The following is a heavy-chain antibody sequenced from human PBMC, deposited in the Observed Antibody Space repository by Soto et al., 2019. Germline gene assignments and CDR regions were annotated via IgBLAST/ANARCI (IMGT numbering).Heavy chain of an antibody. CDR2: ISYSGRT. V-gene: IGHV4-39*01. Sequence: QLQLQESGPGLVKPSETLSLTCTVSGASIITNNYFWVWIRQSPRRGLELIGSISYSGRTYDNPSLQSRVTISIDDSKNQFSLKLTSVTTADTSIYYCARRRASDYGGNHHPYYFDRWGQGTLVTVSS. CDR3: ARRRASDYGGNHHPYYFDR. CDR1: GASIITNNYF. D-gene: IGHD4-17*01. J-gene: IGHJ4*02.